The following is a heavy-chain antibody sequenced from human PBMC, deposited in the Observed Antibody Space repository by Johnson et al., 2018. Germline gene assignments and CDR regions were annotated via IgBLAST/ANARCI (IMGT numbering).Heavy chain of an antibody. CDR2: IFDNGGGT. J-gene: IGHJ4*02. Sequence: VQPVESGGGLVQPGGSXRLSCAASGFTFSSYAMSWVRQDPGKGLEWVSAIFDNGGGTFYSDSVKGRFTISRDNSKNTLYLQMSSLRADDTAVYFCAKEGSGGGQGYFDHWGQGTLVTVSS. D-gene: IGHD2-15*01. CDR1: GFTFSSYA. V-gene: IGHV3-23*04. CDR3: AKEGSGGGQGYFDH.